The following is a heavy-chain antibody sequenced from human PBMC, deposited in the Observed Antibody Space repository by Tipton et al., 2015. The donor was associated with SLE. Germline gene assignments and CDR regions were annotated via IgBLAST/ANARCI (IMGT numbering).Heavy chain of an antibody. CDR3: TRQRGTAYYYYHMDV. J-gene: IGHJ6*03. D-gene: IGHD7-27*01. CDR2: IYFTGRT. Sequence: TLSLTCTVSGGSISSVTYYWTWIRQHPGKGLEWIGYIYFTGRTYYNPSLKSRVTISVDTSKNQFSLKLSSVTAADTAVYYCTRQRGTAYYYYHMDVWGKGTTVTVSS. CDR1: GGSISSVTYY. V-gene: IGHV4-31*03.